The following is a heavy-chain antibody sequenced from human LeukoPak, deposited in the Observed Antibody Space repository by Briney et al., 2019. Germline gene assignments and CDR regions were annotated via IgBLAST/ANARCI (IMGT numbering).Heavy chain of an antibody. CDR1: GGSITSYY. V-gene: IGHV4-59*01. Sequence: PSETLSLTCTVSGGSITSYYRSWIRQSPGKGLEWIGFMYYSGTTNYNPSLKSRVTISLGMSKNQFSLKLSSVTAADTAVYYCARRFVRAQLSGMDTFDYWGQGTLVTVSS. D-gene: IGHD1-14*01. CDR3: ARRFVRAQLSGMDTFDY. J-gene: IGHJ4*02. CDR2: MYYSGTT.